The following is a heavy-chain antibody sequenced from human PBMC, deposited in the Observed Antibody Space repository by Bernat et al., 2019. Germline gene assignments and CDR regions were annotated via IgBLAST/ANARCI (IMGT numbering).Heavy chain of an antibody. CDR2: ISYDGSSK. D-gene: IGHD3-10*01. CDR3: ARDITSGVRGVTVGAFDI. Sequence: QVQLVESGGGVVQPGRSLRLSCAASGFTFGSYGMHWVRQAPGKGLEWVAVISYDGSSKYYADSVKGRFTISRDNSRNTLSLQMSSLRVEDTAVYYCARDITSGVRGVTVGAFDIWGQGTMVTVSS. V-gene: IGHV3-30*03. CDR1: GFTFGSYG. J-gene: IGHJ3*02.